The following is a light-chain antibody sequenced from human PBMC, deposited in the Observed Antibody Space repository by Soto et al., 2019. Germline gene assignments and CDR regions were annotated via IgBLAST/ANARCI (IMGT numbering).Light chain of an antibody. CDR1: QGISTY. Sequence: DIPLTQSPSFLSASVGDRVTITCRASQGISTYLAWYQQKPGKAPKLLIYASTLQSGVPSRFSGSGSGTEFTLTISSLQPEDFATYYCQQLHSSPLTFGGGTKVEIK. CDR3: QQLHSSPLT. J-gene: IGKJ4*01. V-gene: IGKV1-9*01. CDR2: AS.